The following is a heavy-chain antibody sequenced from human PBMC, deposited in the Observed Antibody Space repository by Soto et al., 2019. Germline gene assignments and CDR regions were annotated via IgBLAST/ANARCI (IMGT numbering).Heavy chain of an antibody. CDR2: IYYSGSS. Sequence: QVQLQESGPGLVKPSETLSLTCTVSGVSFSTYYWSWIRQAPGKGLEWIGYIYYSGSSNYNPSLKSRVTMSVDTSKNQLSLKLSSVTAADTAVYYCARDQGGPFDYWGQETLVTVSS. D-gene: IGHD2-15*01. CDR1: GVSFSTYY. CDR3: ARDQGGPFDY. J-gene: IGHJ4*02. V-gene: IGHV4-59*01.